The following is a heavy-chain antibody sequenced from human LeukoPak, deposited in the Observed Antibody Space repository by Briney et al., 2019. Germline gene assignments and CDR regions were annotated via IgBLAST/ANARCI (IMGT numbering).Heavy chain of an antibody. CDR1: DDSISSYY. V-gene: IGHV4-4*07. Sequence: SETLSLTCTVSDDSISSYYWSWIRQPAGKGLEWIGRIYTSGSTNYNPSLKSRVTMSVDTSKNQFSLKLSSVTAADTAVYYCAGCSSSSCYFYYYYYMDVWGKGTTVTVSS. J-gene: IGHJ6*03. D-gene: IGHD2-2*01. CDR2: IYTSGST. CDR3: AGCSSSSCYFYYYYYMDV.